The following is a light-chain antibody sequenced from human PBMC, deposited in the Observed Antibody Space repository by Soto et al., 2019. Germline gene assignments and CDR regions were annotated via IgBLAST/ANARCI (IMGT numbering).Light chain of an antibody. V-gene: IGKV2-30*01. J-gene: IGKJ2*01. CDR1: QSLLYSDGNTY. CDR2: KVS. Sequence: DVVVTQSPLSLPVTLGQPASISCRSSQSLLYSDGNTYLNWFHQRPGQSPRRLIYKVSNREAGVPARCSGTGSGTDFTLRISRVEAEDVGVYYCMDGTHWPYTGGQGTKLEIK. CDR3: MDGTHWPYT.